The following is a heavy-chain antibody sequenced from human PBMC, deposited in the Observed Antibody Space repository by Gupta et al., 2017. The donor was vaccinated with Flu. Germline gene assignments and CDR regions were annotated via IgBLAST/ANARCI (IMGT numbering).Heavy chain of an antibody. V-gene: IGHV3-11*05. Sequence: QVQLVESGGGLVKPGGSLRLSCAASGFTFSDYYMSWIRQAPGKGLEWVSYISSRSSYTNYADSVKGRFTISRDNAKNSLYLQMNSLRAEDTAVYYCARDRLDYGDYVELGIAFDIWGQGTMVTVSS. CDR2: ISSRSSYT. J-gene: IGHJ3*02. CDR3: ARDRLDYGDYVELGIAFDI. CDR1: GFTFSDYY. D-gene: IGHD4-17*01.